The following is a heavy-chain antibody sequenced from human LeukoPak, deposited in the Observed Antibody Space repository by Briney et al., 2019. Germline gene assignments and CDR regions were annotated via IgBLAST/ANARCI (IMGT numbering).Heavy chain of an antibody. CDR1: GYTFTTYS. CDR3: ARGYCSGGSCHTFDY. D-gene: IGHD2-15*01. Sequence: ASVKVSCKASGYTFTTYSMNWVRQAPGQGLEWMGWINTDTGNPTYAQGFTGRFVFSLDTSVSTSYLQISSLKAEDTAGYYCARGYCSGGSCHTFDYWGQGTLVTVSS. J-gene: IGHJ4*02. V-gene: IGHV7-4-1*02. CDR2: INTDTGNP.